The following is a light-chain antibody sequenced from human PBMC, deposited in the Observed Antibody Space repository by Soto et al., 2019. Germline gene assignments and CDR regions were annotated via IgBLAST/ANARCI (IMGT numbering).Light chain of an antibody. CDR3: FSYGGSYSFV. Sequence: QSALTQPRSVSGSPGQSVTISCTGTSSDVGGYSYVSWYQQHPGKAPKLMMYDVKTRPSGIPDRFSGSKSGNTASLTISGLQAEDEADYYCFSYGGSYSFVFGSGTKVTVL. CDR1: SSDVGGYSY. V-gene: IGLV2-11*01. CDR2: DVK. J-gene: IGLJ1*01.